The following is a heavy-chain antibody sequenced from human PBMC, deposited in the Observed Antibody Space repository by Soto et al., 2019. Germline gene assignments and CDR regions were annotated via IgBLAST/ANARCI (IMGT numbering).Heavy chain of an antibody. CDR1: GYTFTTYG. CDR3: GRERDGSSWSSAEYLQH. Sequence: QVQLVQSGAEVKKPGASVKVSCKASGYTFTTYGIHWVRQAPGQGLEWMGWISGYNGNTNYAQKFQGRVTMTTDTSTTTAYMDLRSVSSDDTAVYYCGRERDGSSWSSAEYLQHWGQGTLVTVSS. D-gene: IGHD6-13*01. J-gene: IGHJ1*01. CDR2: ISGYNGNT. V-gene: IGHV1-18*01.